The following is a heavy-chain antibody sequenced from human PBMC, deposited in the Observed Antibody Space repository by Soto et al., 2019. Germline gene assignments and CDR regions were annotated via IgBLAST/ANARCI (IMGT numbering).Heavy chain of an antibody. CDR1: GFTFSSYS. Sequence: PGGSLRLSCAASGFTFSSYSMNWVRQAPGKGLEWVSSISSSSSYIYYADSVKGRFTISRDNAKNSLYLQMNSLRAEYTAVYYCARVPKDPYYDILTGYYERADAFDIWGQGTMVTVSS. CDR2: ISSSSSYI. J-gene: IGHJ3*02. V-gene: IGHV3-21*01. D-gene: IGHD3-9*01. CDR3: ARVPKDPYYDILTGYYERADAFDI.